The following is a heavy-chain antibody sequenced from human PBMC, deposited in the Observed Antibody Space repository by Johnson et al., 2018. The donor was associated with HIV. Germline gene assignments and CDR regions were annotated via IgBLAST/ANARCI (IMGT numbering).Heavy chain of an antibody. V-gene: IGHV3-9*01. CDR2: ISWNSGSI. CDR1: GFSFSSFA. D-gene: IGHD6-13*01. J-gene: IGHJ3*02. Sequence: VQLVESGGGVVQPGRSLRLSCVASGFSFSSFAMHWVRQAPGKGLEWVSGISWNSGSIGYADSVKGRFTISRDNAKNSLYLQMNSLRAEDTALYYCAKGYSSSWYDAFDIWGQGTMVTVSS. CDR3: AKGYSSSWYDAFDI.